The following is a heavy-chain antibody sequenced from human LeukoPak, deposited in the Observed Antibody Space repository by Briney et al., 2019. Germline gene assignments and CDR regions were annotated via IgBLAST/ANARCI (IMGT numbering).Heavy chain of an antibody. J-gene: IGHJ5*02. V-gene: IGHV4-39*02. Sequence: SETLSLTCTVSGGSISSSSYYWGWIRQPPGKGLEGIGSIYYSGSTYDNPSLKSRVTISVDTSKNQFSLKLSSVTAADTAVYYCAREKLRSWFDPWGQGTLVTVSS. CDR3: AREKLRSWFDP. CDR1: GGSISSSSYY. D-gene: IGHD4-17*01. CDR2: IYYSGST.